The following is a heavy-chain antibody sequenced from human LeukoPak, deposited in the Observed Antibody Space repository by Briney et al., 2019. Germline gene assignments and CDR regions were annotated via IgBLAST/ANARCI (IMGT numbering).Heavy chain of an antibody. CDR1: GFTFNEYW. CDR3: ARDPRNKGFDP. J-gene: IGHJ5*02. D-gene: IGHD1/OR15-1a*01. CDR2: IKQDGSEK. V-gene: IGHV3-7*01. Sequence: PGGSLRLSCAASGFTFNEYWMTWVRQAPGKGLEWVAHIKQDGSEKYYVDSVKGRFTISRDNAKNLVYLQMDSLRVEDTAVYYCARDPRNKGFDPWGQGTLVTVSS.